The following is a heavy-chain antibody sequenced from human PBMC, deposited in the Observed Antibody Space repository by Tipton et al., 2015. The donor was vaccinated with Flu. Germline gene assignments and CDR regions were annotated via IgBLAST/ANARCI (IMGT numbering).Heavy chain of an antibody. CDR2: SYYSGST. CDR1: GDSVSYYY. J-gene: IGHJ4*02. V-gene: IGHV4-59*02. CDR3: ARDRGWPAALDY. D-gene: IGHD3-10*01. Sequence: TLSLTCTVSGDSVSYYYWNWIRQPPGKGLEWIGLSYYSGSTAYNPSLKSRVTISVDTSRNQSSLNLKSVTAADTAVYYCARDRGWPAALDYWSQGILVTVSS.